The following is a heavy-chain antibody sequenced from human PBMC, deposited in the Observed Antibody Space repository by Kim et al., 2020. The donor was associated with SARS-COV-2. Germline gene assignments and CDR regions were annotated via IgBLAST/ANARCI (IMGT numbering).Heavy chain of an antibody. Sequence: KPSLKSRLTISVDTAKNRFSLKLSSVTAAGTAVYYCARRSDYGLPRGSMDVWGQGTTVTVSS. J-gene: IGHJ6*02. V-gene: IGHV4-39*01. CDR3: ARRSDYGLPRGSMDV. D-gene: IGHD4-17*01.